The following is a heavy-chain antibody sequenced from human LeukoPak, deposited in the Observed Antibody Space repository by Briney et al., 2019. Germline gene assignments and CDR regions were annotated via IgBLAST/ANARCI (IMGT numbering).Heavy chain of an antibody. V-gene: IGHV3-30*04. Sequence: PGGSLRLSCAASGFTFSSYAMHWVRQAPGKGLEWVAVISHHGRNKYYTDSVKGRFTISRDNSENTLFLQIDSLRNDDTAVYYCARDGRELAAVEYFQDWGQGTLVSVSS. CDR1: GFTFSSYA. D-gene: IGHD1-26*01. J-gene: IGHJ1*01. CDR2: ISHHGRNK. CDR3: ARDGRELAAVEYFQD.